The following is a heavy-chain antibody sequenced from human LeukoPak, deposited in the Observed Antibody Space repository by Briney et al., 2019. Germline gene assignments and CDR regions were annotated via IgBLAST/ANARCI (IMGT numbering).Heavy chain of an antibody. D-gene: IGHD3-9*01. Sequence: GGSLRLSCAASGFTFSSYSMNWVRQAPGKGLEWVSSISSSSSYIYYADSVKGRFTISRDNAKNSLYLQMNSLRAEDTAVYYCARALDILTGYFRYNWFDPWGQGTLVTVSS. CDR1: GFTFSSYS. CDR2: ISSSSSYI. V-gene: IGHV3-21*01. J-gene: IGHJ5*02. CDR3: ARALDILTGYFRYNWFDP.